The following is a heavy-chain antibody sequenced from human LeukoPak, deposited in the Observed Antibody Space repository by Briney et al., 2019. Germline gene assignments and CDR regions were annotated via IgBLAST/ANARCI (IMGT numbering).Heavy chain of an antibody. CDR2: INPSGGNT. CDR1: GYTFTDYY. CDR3: ARAQGYGDCDY. D-gene: IGHD4-17*01. J-gene: IGHJ4*02. V-gene: IGHV1-46*01. Sequence: GASVKVSCKASGYTFTDYYIHWVRQAPGQGLERMGIINPSGGNTKYAQKFQARVTMTRDTSTSTVYMELSSLRSEDTAVYYCARAQGYGDCDYWGQGTLVTVSS.